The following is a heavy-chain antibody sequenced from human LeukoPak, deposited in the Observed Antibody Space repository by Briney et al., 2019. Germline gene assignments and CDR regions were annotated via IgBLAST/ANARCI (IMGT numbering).Heavy chain of an antibody. CDR1: GYTFTSYG. CDR3: ARDFLGIAPAGRFGY. J-gene: IGHJ4*02. CDR2: ISAYNGNT. V-gene: IGHV1-18*01. D-gene: IGHD6-13*01. Sequence: ASVKVSCKASGYTFTSYGISWVRQAPGQGLEWMGWISAYNGNTNYAQKLQGRVTMTTDTSTSTAYMELRSLRSDDTAAYYCARDFLGIAPAGRFGYWGQGTLVTVSS.